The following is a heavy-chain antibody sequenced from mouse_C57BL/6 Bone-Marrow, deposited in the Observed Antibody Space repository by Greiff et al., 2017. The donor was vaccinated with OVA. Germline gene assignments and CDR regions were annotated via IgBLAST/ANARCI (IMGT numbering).Heavy chain of an antibody. CDR2: INPSTGGT. V-gene: IGHV1-42*01. D-gene: IGHD4-1*01. CDR3: ARGGTSPVAY. J-gene: IGHJ3*01. Sequence: VQLKESGPELVKPGASVKISCKASGYSFTGYYMNWVKQSPEKSLEWIGEINPSTGGTPYNQKFKAKATLTVDKSSSTAYMQLKSLTSEDSAVDDCARGGTSPVAYWGQGTLVTVSA. CDR1: GYSFTGYY.